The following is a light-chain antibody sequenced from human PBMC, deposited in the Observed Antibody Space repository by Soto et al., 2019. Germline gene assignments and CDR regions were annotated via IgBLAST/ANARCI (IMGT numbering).Light chain of an antibody. CDR3: SSYTSISTPLV. CDR1: SSDVGGYNY. CDR2: DVS. J-gene: IGLJ3*02. V-gene: IGLV2-14*03. Sequence: QSALTQPASVSGSPGQSITISCTGTSSDVGGYNYVSWYQHHPGKAPKVMIYDVSNRPSGVSNRFSGSKSGNTASLTISGLQAEDEADYYCSSYTSISTPLVFGGGTQLTVL.